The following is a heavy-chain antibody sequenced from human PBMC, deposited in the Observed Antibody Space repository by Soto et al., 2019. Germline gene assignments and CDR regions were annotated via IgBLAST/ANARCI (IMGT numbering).Heavy chain of an antibody. J-gene: IGHJ4*02. CDR3: ARALAYSSSWYVDY. CDR2: ISAYNGNT. Sequence: GASVKVSCKASGYTFTSYGISWVRQAPGQGLEWMGWISAYNGNTNYAQKLQGRVTMTTDTSTSTAYMELRSLRSDDTAVYYCARALAYSSSWYVDYWGQGTLVTVSS. CDR1: GYTFTSYG. V-gene: IGHV1-18*01. D-gene: IGHD6-13*01.